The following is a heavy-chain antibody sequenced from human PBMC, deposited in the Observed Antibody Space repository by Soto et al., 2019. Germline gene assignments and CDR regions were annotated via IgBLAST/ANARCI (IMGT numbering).Heavy chain of an antibody. CDR2: ISGSGGST. D-gene: IGHD3-22*01. CDR3: AKGAYYYDSSGYPGGAYYFDY. Sequence: GGSLRLSCAASGFTFSSYAMSWVRQAPGKGLEWVSAISGSGGSTYYADSVKGRFTISRDNSKNTLYLQMNSLRAEDKAVYYCAKGAYYYDSSGYPGGAYYFDYWGQGTLVTVSS. V-gene: IGHV3-23*01. J-gene: IGHJ4*02. CDR1: GFTFSSYA.